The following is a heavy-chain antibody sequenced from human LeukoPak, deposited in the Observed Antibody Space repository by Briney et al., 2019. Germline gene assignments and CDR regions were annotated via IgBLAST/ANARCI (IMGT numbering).Heavy chain of an antibody. CDR2: INAGNGNT. Sequence: ASVKVSCKASGYTFTSYAMHWVRQAPGQRLEWMGWINAGNGNTKYSQEFQGRVTITRDTSASTAYMELSSLRSEDMAVYYCARSGNWNDWDGGYFDYWGQGTLVTVSS. V-gene: IGHV1-3*03. CDR3: ARSGNWNDWDGGYFDY. CDR1: GYTFTSYA. J-gene: IGHJ4*02. D-gene: IGHD1-20*01.